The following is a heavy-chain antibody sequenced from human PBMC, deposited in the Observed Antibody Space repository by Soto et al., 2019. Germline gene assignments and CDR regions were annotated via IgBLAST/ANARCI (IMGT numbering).Heavy chain of an antibody. CDR1: GGSISSSSYY. J-gene: IGHJ4*02. CDR3: AQQYCGGDCYSNFDY. Sequence: SETLSLTCTVSGGSISSSSYYWGWIRQPPGKGLEWIGSIYYSGSTYYNPSLKSRVTISVDTSKNQFSLKLSSVTAADTAVYYCAQQYCGGDCYSNFDYWGQGTLVTVSS. V-gene: IGHV4-39*01. D-gene: IGHD2-21*02. CDR2: IYYSGST.